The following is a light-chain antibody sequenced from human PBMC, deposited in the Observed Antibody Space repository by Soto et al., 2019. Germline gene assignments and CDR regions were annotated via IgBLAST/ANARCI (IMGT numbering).Light chain of an antibody. CDR3: QQANSFPLT. CDR2: AAS. Sequence: ATQMTQSPSSLSAPFGDRITITFRASRDIGSDLSWYQQKPGKAPKLLIYAASSLQSGVPSRFSGSGSGTDFTLTISSLQPEDFATYYCQQANSFPLTFGGGTKVDIK. J-gene: IGKJ4*01. CDR1: RDIGSD. V-gene: IGKV1-6*02.